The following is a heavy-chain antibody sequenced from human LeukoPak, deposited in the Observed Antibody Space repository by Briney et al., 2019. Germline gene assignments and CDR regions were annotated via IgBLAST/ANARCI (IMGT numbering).Heavy chain of an antibody. Sequence: GGSLRLSCAASGFTFSSYSMNWVRQAPGKGLQWVSSISSSSSYIYYADSVKGRFTISRDNAKNSLYLQMNSLRAEDTAVYYCASASYGSGTYAFDIWGQGTMVTVSS. CDR1: GFTFSSYS. J-gene: IGHJ3*02. D-gene: IGHD3-10*01. CDR2: ISSSSSYI. V-gene: IGHV3-21*01. CDR3: ASASYGSGTYAFDI.